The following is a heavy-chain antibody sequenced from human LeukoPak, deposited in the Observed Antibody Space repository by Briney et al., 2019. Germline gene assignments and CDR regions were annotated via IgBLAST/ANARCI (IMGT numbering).Heavy chain of an antibody. D-gene: IGHD3-16*01. J-gene: IGHJ6*02. CDR1: GFTFSSYA. Sequence: GGSLRLSCAASGFTFSSYAMHWVRQAPGKGLEWVAVISYDGDNEYYADSVKGQFTISRDNSKDRLYLQMNSLRPEDTAMYYCARVRGGRSWYYYGMDVWGRGTTVTVSS. CDR2: ISYDGDNE. V-gene: IGHV3-30-3*01. CDR3: ARVRGGRSWYYYGMDV.